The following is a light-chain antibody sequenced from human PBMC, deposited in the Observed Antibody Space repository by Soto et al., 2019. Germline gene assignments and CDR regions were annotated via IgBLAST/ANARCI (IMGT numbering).Light chain of an antibody. CDR2: DAS. J-gene: IGKJ2*01. Sequence: DIQMTQSPSTLSASVGDRVTITCRASQSISSWLAWYQQKPGKAPKLLIYDASSLESGVPSRFGGSGSGTEFTLTISSLQPDDFATYYCQQDNSYSRTFGQGTKLEIK. V-gene: IGKV1-5*01. CDR1: QSISSW. CDR3: QQDNSYSRT.